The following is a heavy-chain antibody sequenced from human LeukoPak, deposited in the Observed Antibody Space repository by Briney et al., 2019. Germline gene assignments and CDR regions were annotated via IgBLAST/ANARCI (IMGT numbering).Heavy chain of an antibody. V-gene: IGHV3-21*01. D-gene: IGHD3-9*01. Sequence: PGGSLRLSCAASGFTFSSYSMNWVRQAPGKGLEWVSSISSSSSYIYYADSVKGRFIISRDNAKNSLYLQMNSLRAEDTAVYYCARGAQTILGDFDYWGQGTLVTVSS. CDR1: GFTFSSYS. CDR2: ISSSSSYI. J-gene: IGHJ4*02. CDR3: ARGAQTILGDFDY.